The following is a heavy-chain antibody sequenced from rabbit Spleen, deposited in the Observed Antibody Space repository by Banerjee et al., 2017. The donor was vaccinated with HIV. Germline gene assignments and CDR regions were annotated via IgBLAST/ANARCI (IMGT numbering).Heavy chain of an antibody. J-gene: IGHJ6*01. CDR3: ARDTGTSFSSYGMDL. CDR1: GFSFSSSDY. D-gene: IGHD7-1*01. V-gene: IGHV1S45*01. Sequence: QELLEESGGDLVKPEGSLTLTCTASGFSFSSSDYICWVRQAPGKGLEWISCIAGSSSALTYSATWAKGRFTISKTSSTTVTLQMTSLTVADTATYFCARDTGTSFSSYGMDLWGQGTLVTVS. CDR2: IAGSSSALT.